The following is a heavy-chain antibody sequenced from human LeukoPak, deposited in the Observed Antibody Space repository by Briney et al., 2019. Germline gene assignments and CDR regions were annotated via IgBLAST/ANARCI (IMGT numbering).Heavy chain of an antibody. V-gene: IGHV3-9*01. CDR3: ARGSYYYDTSGYYPIDY. J-gene: IGHJ4*02. Sequence: GRSLRLSCAASGFTFDDYDMHWVRQVPGKGLEWVSGITWNSGSIGYADSVKGRFTISRDNAKNALYLQMNSLEPEDTALYYCARGSYYYDTSGYYPIDYWGQGTLVTVSS. CDR2: ITWNSGSI. CDR1: GFTFDDYD. D-gene: IGHD3-22*01.